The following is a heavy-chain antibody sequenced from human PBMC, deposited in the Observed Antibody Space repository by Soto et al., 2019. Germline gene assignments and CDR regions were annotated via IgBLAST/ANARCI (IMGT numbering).Heavy chain of an antibody. CDR1: GGTFSDYP. CDR3: ARGGMTAVTSRWFDP. D-gene: IGHD4-4*01. J-gene: IGHJ5*02. V-gene: IGHV1-69*06. Sequence: QVQLVQSGAEVKKPGSSVKVSCKASGGTFSDYPLSWVRQAPGQGLEWMGTFIPFSSTTNYAQKFQGRVTITADKSTSAAYMEMRSLRSEDTGVFYCARGGMTAVTSRWFDPWGQGTLVTVSS. CDR2: FIPFSSTT.